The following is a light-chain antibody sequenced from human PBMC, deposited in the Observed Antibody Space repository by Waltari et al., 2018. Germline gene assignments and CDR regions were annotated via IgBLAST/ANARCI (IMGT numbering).Light chain of an antibody. J-gene: IGKJ4*02. Sequence: DIVMTQSPDSLAVSLGERSTINCKSSQSILYNSNDKKYLDCYKQITGQPPRLLIYWASTRESGVPDRFSGSGSGIDFTLTNSSLQAEDVAVYDCQKYYRRRTFGEGTKVEIK. CDR2: WAS. CDR3: QKYYRRRT. CDR1: QSILYNSNDKKY. V-gene: IGKV4-1*01.